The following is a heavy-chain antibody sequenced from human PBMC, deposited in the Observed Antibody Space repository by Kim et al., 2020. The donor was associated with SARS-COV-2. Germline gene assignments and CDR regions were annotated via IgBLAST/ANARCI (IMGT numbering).Heavy chain of an antibody. CDR1: GGTFSSYA. V-gene: IGHV1-69*13. J-gene: IGHJ6*02. CDR2: INPIIGTR. Sequence: SVKVSCKASGGTFSSYAINWVRQVTGQGLEWMGGINPIIGTRNYAPRFQGRVAMTADESTTTAYMELGSLRSEDTAVYYCARTGGADHYHNMDAWGPGTPFT. CDR3: ARTGGADHYHNMDA. D-gene: IGHD1-26*01.